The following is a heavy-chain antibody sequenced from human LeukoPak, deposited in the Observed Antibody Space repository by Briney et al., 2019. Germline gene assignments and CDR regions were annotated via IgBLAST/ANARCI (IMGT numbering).Heavy chain of an antibody. CDR2: VSAYNGNT. CDR3: ARDRASPKRPSAS. D-gene: IGHD2-21*01. V-gene: IGHV1-18*04. Sequence: ASVNVSCKASGYTFTTYGISWVRQAPGQGLEWMGWVSAYNGNTNYAQRFQGRVTMTTDTSTGTAYMILRSLGSDDTAIYHCARDRASPKRPSASWGHGTLVTFSS. J-gene: IGHJ5*01. CDR1: GYTFTTYG.